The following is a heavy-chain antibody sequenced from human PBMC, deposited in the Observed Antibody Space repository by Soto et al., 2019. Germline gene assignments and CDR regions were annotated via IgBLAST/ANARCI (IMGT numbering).Heavy chain of an antibody. D-gene: IGHD6-13*01. V-gene: IGHV4-59*12. CDR2: IYYSGST. J-gene: IGHJ4*02. CDR3: ARKGGGIAAAGILGY. CDR1: GGSISRYY. Sequence: ASETLSLTCTVSGGSISRYYWSWVRQPPGKGLEWIGDIYYSGSTNYNPSLKSRVTISVDTSKNQFSLKLNSVTAADTAVYYCARKGGGIAAAGILGYWGQGTLVTVSS.